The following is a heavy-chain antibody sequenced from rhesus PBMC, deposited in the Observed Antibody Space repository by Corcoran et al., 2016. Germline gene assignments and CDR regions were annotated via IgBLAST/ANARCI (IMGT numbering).Heavy chain of an antibody. CDR3: ARHARTYSRGWPYYFDY. CDR1: GGSISSSNW. CDR2: IYGSGGST. V-gene: IGHV4-93*02. D-gene: IGHD6-31*01. J-gene: IGHJ4*01. Sequence: QVQLQESGPAVVKPSETLSLTCAVSGGSISSSNWWSWIRQSPGKGLEWIGGIYGSGGSTEYNPSLQSRVPISIDTSQNQFSLKLSSVTAANTAVYYCARHARTYSRGWPYYFDYWGQGVLVTVSS.